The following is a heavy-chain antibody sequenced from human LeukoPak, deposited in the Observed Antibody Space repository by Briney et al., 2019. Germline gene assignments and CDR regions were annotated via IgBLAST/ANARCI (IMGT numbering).Heavy chain of an antibody. CDR1: GGSFSGYY. D-gene: IGHD6-19*01. J-gene: IGHJ4*02. Sequence: SETLSLTCAVYGGSFSGYYWSWIRQPPGKGLEWIGEINHSGSTNYNPSLKSRVTISADTSKNQFSLKLSSVTAADTAVYYCARVRPPGIAVYWGQGTLVTVSS. CDR2: INHSGST. CDR3: ARVRPPGIAVY. V-gene: IGHV4-34*01.